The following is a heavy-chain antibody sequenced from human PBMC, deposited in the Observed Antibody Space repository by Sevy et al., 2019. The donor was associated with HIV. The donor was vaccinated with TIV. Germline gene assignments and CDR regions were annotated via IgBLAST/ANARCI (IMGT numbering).Heavy chain of an antibody. CDR1: GYTFTGDY. CDR2: VYPHSGGT. J-gene: IGHJ6*02. Sequence: ASVKVSCKASGYTFTGDYLHWVRQAPGQGLEWMGRVYPHSGGTNYAQKFQGRVTMTRDTSISTDYMELRRLRSDDTAVYYCARDGGGGTTNSGMDVWGQGITVTVSS. CDR3: ARDGGGGTTNSGMDV. V-gene: IGHV1-2*06. D-gene: IGHD1-7*01.